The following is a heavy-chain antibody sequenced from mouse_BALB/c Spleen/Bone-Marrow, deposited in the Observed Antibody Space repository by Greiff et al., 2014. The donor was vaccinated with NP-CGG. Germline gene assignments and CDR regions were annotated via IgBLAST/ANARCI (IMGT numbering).Heavy chain of an antibody. CDR2: INPGSGGT. D-gene: IGHD2-14*01. CDR1: GYAFTNYL. V-gene: IGHV1-54*03. J-gene: IGHJ4*01. CDR3: AREVRRNYAMDY. Sequence: QVQLQQSGAELVRPGTSVKVSCKASGYAFTNYLIEWVKQRPGQGLEWIGAINPGSGGTNYNEKFKGKATLTADKSSSTAYMQLSSLTSDDSAVYFCAREVRRNYAMDYWGQGTSVTVSS.